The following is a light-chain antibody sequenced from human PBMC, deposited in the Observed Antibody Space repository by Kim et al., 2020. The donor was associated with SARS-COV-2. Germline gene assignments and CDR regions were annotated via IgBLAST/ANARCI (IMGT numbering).Light chain of an antibody. V-gene: IGLV3-1*01. CDR3: QAWDSSTAVV. Sequence: SYELTQPTSVSVSPGQTASITCSGDKLGDKYACWYQQKPGQSPVLVIYQDSKRPSGIPERFSGSNSGNTATLTISGTQAMDEADYYCQAWDSSTAVVFGG. J-gene: IGLJ2*01. CDR1: KLGDKY. CDR2: QDS.